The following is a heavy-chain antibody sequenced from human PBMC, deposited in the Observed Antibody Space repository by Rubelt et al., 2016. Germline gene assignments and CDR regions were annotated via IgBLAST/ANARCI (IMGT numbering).Heavy chain of an antibody. CDR3: ARQRITIFGVVYYYYGMDV. V-gene: IGHV5-10-1*01. J-gene: IGHJ6*02. CDR2: IDPSDSYT. Sequence: WMGRIDPSDSYTNYSPSFQGHVTISADKSISTAYLQWSSLKASDTAMYYCARQRITIFGVVYYYYGMDVWGQGTTVTVSS. D-gene: IGHD3-3*01.